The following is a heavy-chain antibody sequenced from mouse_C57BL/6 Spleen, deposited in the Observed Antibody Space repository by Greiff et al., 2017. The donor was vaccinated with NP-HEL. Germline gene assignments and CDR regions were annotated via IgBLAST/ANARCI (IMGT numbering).Heavy chain of an antibody. Sequence: EVQGVESGGGLVKPGGSLKLSCAASGFTFSDYGMLWVRQAPEKGLEWVAYISSGSSTIYYADTVKGRFTISRDNAKNTLFRQMTSLRSEDTAMYYCASNNYYGNYVDYWGQGTTLTVSS. V-gene: IGHV5-17*01. CDR1: GFTFSDYG. CDR3: ASNNYYGNYVDY. J-gene: IGHJ2*01. CDR2: ISSGSSTI. D-gene: IGHD2-1*01.